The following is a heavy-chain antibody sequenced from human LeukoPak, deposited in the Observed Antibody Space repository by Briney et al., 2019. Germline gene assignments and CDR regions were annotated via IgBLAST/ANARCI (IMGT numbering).Heavy chain of an antibody. D-gene: IGHD1-26*01. J-gene: IGHJ4*02. V-gene: IGHV3-7*01. Sequence: GGSLRLSCEVSGSMFSSYWMSWVRQAPGKGLEWVGNINQDGGTRHYVGSVKGRFTTSRDNSKKSLFLQMNSLRVEDTAVYYCARISRSRRSLDYWGQGTLVTVSS. CDR2: INQDGGTR. CDR3: ARISRSRRSLDY. CDR1: GSMFSSYW.